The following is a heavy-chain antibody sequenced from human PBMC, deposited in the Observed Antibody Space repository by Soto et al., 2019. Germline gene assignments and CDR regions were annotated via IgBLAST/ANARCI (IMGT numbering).Heavy chain of an antibody. V-gene: IGHV1-18*01. CDR1: GYIFVNYG. D-gene: IGHD3-16*01. CDR2: ISPYTGNT. Sequence: QVQLVQSGDEVKKPGASVKVSCKASGYIFVNYGIAWVRQAPGQGLEWMGWISPYTGNTHSASKVQGRLTKTTDTSTSTAYMDLGSLTSDDTAVYYFVMVDNYVTPTPQDVWGQGTTVTVSS. J-gene: IGHJ6*02. CDR3: VMVDNYVTPTPQDV.